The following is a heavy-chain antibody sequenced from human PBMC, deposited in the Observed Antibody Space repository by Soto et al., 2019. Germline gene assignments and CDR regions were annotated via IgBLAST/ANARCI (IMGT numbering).Heavy chain of an antibody. CDR2: VYYTGST. J-gene: IGHJ4*02. V-gene: IGHV4-59*01. CDR1: GGSISGSY. Sequence: QVQLQESGPGLVKPSEPLSLTCSVSGGSISGSYWSWIRQSTGKGLEWLGYVYYTGSTNYSPSLRSRVSISVDTSKNEFSLRLSSVTAADTAVYFCARSVAVPGAHIDYWGQGTQVTVSS. D-gene: IGHD6-19*01. CDR3: ARSVAVPGAHIDY.